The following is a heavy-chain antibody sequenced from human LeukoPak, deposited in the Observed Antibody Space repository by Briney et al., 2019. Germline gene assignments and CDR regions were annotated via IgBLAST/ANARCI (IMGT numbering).Heavy chain of an antibody. V-gene: IGHV4-4*07. J-gene: IGHJ6*03. CDR2: IYTSGST. CDR1: GGSISSYY. Sequence: SETPSLTCTVSGGSISSYYWSWIRQPAGKGLEWIGRIYTSGSTNYNPSLKSRVTMSVDTSKNQFSLKLSSVTAADTAVYYCARTTEGYCRGRSCYSYYYYMDVWGKGTTVTVSS. CDR3: ARTTEGYCRGRSCYSYYYYMDV. D-gene: IGHD2-15*01.